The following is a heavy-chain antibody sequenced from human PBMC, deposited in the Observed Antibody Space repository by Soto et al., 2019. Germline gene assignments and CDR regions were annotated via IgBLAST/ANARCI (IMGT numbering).Heavy chain of an antibody. Sequence: QVQLVQSGAEVKKPGASVKVSCKASGYTFTSYGISWVRQAPGQGLEWMGWISAYNGNKNYAQKLQGRVTMTTDTSTSISYMELRSMGFDDKAVYYCARGQARDIGVVPAGGAGAVTNAFDIWGQGTMVTVSS. D-gene: IGHD2-2*01. J-gene: IGHJ3*02. CDR3: ARGQARDIGVVPAGGAGAVTNAFDI. CDR2: ISAYNGNK. V-gene: IGHV1-18*01. CDR1: GYTFTSYG.